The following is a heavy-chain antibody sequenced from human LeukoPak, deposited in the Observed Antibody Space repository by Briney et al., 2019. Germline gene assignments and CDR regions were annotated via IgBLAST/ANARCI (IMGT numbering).Heavy chain of an antibody. Sequence: GGSLRLSCAASGFTFSSYSMNWVRQAPGKGLEWVSYISSSSSTIYYADSVKGRFTISRDNAKNSLYLQMNSLRAEDTAVYYCARSSPSYYDILTGYDAFDIWGQGTMVTVSS. D-gene: IGHD3-9*01. CDR2: ISSSSSTI. J-gene: IGHJ3*02. CDR3: ARSSPSYYDILTGYDAFDI. V-gene: IGHV3-48*04. CDR1: GFTFSSYS.